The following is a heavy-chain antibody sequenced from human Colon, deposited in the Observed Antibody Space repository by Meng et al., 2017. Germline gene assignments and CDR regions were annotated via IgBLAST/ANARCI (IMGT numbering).Heavy chain of an antibody. D-gene: IGHD3-10*01. V-gene: IGHV4-59*03. CDR1: GDSITDYH. J-gene: IGHJ4*02. CDR2: TYKGRPN. Sequence: QGQRQESGPGTVKPSETLSLTCSVSGDSITDYHWSWIRQSAGKGLESLGFTYKGRPNTYNLTLQSRVTISLDTSKNQVSLKLTSVTAADTAVYYCASYYYGQGGRGYWGQGTLVTVSS. CDR3: ASYYYGQGGRGY.